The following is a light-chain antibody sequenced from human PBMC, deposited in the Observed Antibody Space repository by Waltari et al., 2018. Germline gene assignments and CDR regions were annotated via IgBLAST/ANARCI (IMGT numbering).Light chain of an antibody. V-gene: IGLV1-44*01. J-gene: IGLJ2*01. CDR3: AAWDESLKGPV. CDR1: ISNIGSNT. Sequence: QSVLTQPPSASGTPGQRVTISCSGSISNIGSNTVTWYQQLPGPAPNLLIPTNNKRPYGVPERFSGSRSGTSGSLAISGLQSEDEADYYCAAWDESLKGPVFGGGTKLTVL. CDR2: TNN.